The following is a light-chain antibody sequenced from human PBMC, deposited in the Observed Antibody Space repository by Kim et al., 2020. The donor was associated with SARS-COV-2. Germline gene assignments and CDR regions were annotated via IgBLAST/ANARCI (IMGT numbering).Light chain of an antibody. Sequence: GKTVTSDGTRSSGNIASNYVQCDHQRPDIAPTTVIYQDSLRPSGVPDRFSGSSDSSSNSASLTISGLKTEDEADYYCQSYDSSSLVFGGGTQLTVL. CDR1: SGNIASNY. V-gene: IGLV6-57*03. CDR3: QSYDSSSLV. J-gene: IGLJ3*02. CDR2: QDS.